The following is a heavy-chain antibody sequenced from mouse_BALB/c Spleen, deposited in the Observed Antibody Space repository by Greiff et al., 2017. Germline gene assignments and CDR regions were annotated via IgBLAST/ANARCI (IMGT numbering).Heavy chain of an antibody. V-gene: IGHV5-17*02. J-gene: IGHJ2*01. CDR3: ARGNYGNYVDY. D-gene: IGHD2-1*01. Sequence: DVMLVESGGGLVQPGGSRKLSCAASGFTFSSFGMHWVRQAPEKGLEWVAYISSGSSTIYYADTVKGRFTISRDNPKNTLFLQMTSLRSEDTAMYYCARGNYGNYVDYWGQGTTLTVSS. CDR1: GFTFSSFG. CDR2: ISSGSSTI.